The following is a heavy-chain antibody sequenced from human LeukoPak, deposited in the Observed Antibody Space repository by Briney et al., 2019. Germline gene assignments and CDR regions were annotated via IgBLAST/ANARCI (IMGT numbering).Heavy chain of an antibody. V-gene: IGHV2-26*01. CDR3: ARLPPSSGGAFDI. J-gene: IGHJ3*02. D-gene: IGHD6-25*01. CDR2: IFSNDEK. Sequence: ESGPTLVKPTETLTLTCTVSGFSLSNGRMGVSWIRQPPGKALEWLAHIFSNDEKSYSTSLKSRLIISKDTSKSQVVLTMTNMDPVDTATYYCARLPPSSGGAFDIWGQGTMVTVSS. CDR1: GFSLSNGRMG.